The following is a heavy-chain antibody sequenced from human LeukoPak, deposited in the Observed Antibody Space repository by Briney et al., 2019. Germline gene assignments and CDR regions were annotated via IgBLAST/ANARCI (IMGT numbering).Heavy chain of an antibody. CDR2: ISGTGAST. CDR1: GFTLASYA. D-gene: IGHD1-1*01. J-gene: IGHJ4*02. CDR3: AKAPSGTTFRYFDY. Sequence: GGSLRLSCAASGFTLASYAMSWVRQAPGKGLEWVSGISGTGASTYYADSVKGRFTISRDNSKNTLYLQMNSLRAEDTAVYYCAKAPSGTTFRYFDYWGQGALVTVSS. V-gene: IGHV3-23*01.